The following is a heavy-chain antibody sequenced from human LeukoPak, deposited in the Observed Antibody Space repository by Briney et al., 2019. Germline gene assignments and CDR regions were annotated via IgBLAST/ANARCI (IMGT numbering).Heavy chain of an antibody. V-gene: IGHV5-51*01. CDR2: IYPGDSDT. CDR1: GYSFISYW. CDR3: ARQDGYGLYYFDY. D-gene: IGHD5-18*01. Sequence: GESLKISCKGSGYSFISYWIGWVRQMPGKGLEWMGIIYPGDSDTRYSSSLQGQVTISVDKSISTTYLQWSSLKASDTAMYYCARQDGYGLYYFDYWGQGTLVTVSS. J-gene: IGHJ4*02.